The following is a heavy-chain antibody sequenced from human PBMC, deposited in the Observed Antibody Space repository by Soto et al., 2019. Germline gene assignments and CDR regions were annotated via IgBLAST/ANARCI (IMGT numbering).Heavy chain of an antibody. Sequence: EVPLVESGGGLVQPGGSLRLSCAASGFTFSSYSMNWVRQAPGKGLEWVSYISSSSSTIYYADSVKGRFTISRDNAKNSLYLQMNSLRAEDTAVYYCARDIPNIYDILWSNDAFDIWGQGTMVTVSS. J-gene: IGHJ3*02. CDR3: ARDIPNIYDILWSNDAFDI. D-gene: IGHD3-9*01. CDR1: GFTFSSYS. V-gene: IGHV3-48*01. CDR2: ISSSSSTI.